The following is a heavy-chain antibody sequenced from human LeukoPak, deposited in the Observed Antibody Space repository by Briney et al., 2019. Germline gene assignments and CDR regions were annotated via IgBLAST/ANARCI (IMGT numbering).Heavy chain of an antibody. D-gene: IGHD3-22*01. CDR1: GGSFSGYY. J-gene: IGHJ6*03. CDR2: INHSGST. Sequence: PSETLSLTCAVYGGSFSGYYWSWIRQPPGKGLEWIGEINHSGSTNYNPSLKSRVTISVDTSKNQFSLKLSSVTAADTAVYYCARVNYYDSSGYYYWGGLYYYYMDVWGKGTTVTVSS. CDR3: ARVNYYDSSGYYYWGGLYYYYMDV. V-gene: IGHV4-34*01.